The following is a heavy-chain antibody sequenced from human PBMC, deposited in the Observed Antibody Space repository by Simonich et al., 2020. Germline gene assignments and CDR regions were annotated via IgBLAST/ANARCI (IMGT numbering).Heavy chain of an antibody. D-gene: IGHD7-27*01. Sequence: QVQLVQSGAEVKKPGASVKVSCKASGYTFTGYYMHLVRQAPGQGLEWIGWNNPNRGGTNYEQKLQGRVTMTRDTSISTAYMELSRLRSDDTAVYYCARGRLTGDKGAFDIWGQGTMVTVSS. V-gene: IGHV1-2*02. J-gene: IGHJ3*02. CDR1: GYTFTGYY. CDR3: ARGRLTGDKGAFDI. CDR2: NNPNRGGT.